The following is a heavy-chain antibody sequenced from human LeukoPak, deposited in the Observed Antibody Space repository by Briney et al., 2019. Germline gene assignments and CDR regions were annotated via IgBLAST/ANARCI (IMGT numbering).Heavy chain of an antibody. Sequence: GGSLRLSCAASGFTFSSYAMHWVRQAPGKGLEWVAVISYDGSNKYYADSVKGRFTISRDNAKNSLYLQMNSLRAEDTAVYYCARPVVPAAIHFDAFDIWGQGTMVTVSS. D-gene: IGHD2-2*01. CDR2: ISYDGSNK. V-gene: IGHV3-30-3*01. J-gene: IGHJ3*02. CDR3: ARPVVPAAIHFDAFDI. CDR1: GFTFSSYA.